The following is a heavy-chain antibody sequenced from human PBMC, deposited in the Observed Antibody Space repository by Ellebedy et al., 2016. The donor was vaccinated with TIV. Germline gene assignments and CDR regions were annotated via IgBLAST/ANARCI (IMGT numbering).Heavy chain of an antibody. Sequence: AASVKVSCKASGYTFTGYCLHWVRQAPGHGLEWMGWINPNTGDTNYAQKFQGRVTMTGDTSISTAYMELSSLKSDDTAVYYCARDPSGHDETYFDYWGQGTLVTVSS. J-gene: IGHJ4*02. CDR3: ARDPSGHDETYFDY. CDR2: INPNTGDT. V-gene: IGHV1-2*02. CDR1: GYTFTGYC. D-gene: IGHD5-12*01.